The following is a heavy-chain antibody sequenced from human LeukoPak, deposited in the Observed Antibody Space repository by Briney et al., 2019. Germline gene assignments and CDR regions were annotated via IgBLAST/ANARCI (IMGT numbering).Heavy chain of an antibody. CDR3: ARYMGGWYFDP. Sequence: ASVKVSCKASGGTFSSYAISWVRQAPGQGLEWMGWISAYNGNTNYAQKLQGRVTMTTDTSTSTAYMELRSLRSDDTAVYYCARYMGGWYFDPWGQGTLVTVSS. J-gene: IGHJ5*02. D-gene: IGHD6-19*01. V-gene: IGHV1-18*01. CDR2: ISAYNGNT. CDR1: GGTFSSYA.